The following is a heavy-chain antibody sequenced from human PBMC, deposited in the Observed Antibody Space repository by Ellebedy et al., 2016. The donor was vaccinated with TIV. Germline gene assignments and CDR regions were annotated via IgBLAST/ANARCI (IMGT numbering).Heavy chain of an antibody. J-gene: IGHJ5*01. CDR3: TREYGSGSYSWFDS. V-gene: IGHV3-11*04. CDR2: ISSSGGTK. Sequence: GESLKISCAASGFIFSDYYMSWIRQAPGKGLECVAYISSSGGTKYYADSVQGRFTISRDNALNSLHLQMNSLRAEDTAVYYCTREYGSGSYSWFDSWGQGTLVTVSS. CDR1: GFIFSDYY. D-gene: IGHD3-10*01.